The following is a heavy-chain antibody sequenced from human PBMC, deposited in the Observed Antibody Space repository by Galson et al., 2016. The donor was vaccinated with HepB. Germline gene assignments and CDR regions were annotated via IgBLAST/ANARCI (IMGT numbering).Heavy chain of an antibody. Sequence: LRLSCAASGFTFRSYGMHWVRQAPGKGLEWVAFIWHDGSYKTYADSVKGRFTVSRDNAKNSMYLQMNSLRAEDTAVYYCARGTTYYDILTGYQRPFDFWGQGTLVTVSS. V-gene: IGHV3-33*01. J-gene: IGHJ4*02. CDR3: ARGTTYYDILTGYQRPFDF. CDR2: IWHDGSYK. D-gene: IGHD3-9*01. CDR1: GFTFRSYG.